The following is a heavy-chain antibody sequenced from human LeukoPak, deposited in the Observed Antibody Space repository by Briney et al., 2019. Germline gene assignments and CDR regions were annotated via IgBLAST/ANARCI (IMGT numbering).Heavy chain of an antibody. CDR1: GFTFSSYG. J-gene: IGHJ4*02. V-gene: IGHV3-30*03. CDR2: ISYDGSNK. Sequence: QPGRSLRLSCAASGFTFSSYGMHWVRQAPGKGLEWVAVISYDGSNKYYADSVKGRFTISRDNSKNTLYLQMNSLRAEDTAVYYCARDSLPSTIFGVVKLFLGFDYWGQGTLVTVSS. D-gene: IGHD3-3*01. CDR3: ARDSLPSTIFGVVKLFLGFDY.